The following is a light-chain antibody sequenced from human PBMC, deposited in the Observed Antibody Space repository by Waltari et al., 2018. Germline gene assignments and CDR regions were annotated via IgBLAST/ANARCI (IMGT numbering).Light chain of an antibody. CDR3: QQYNSYPPT. CDR1: HCISYY. J-gene: IGKJ4*01. V-gene: IGKV1-16*01. Sequence: IRLTQSPSSLSASVGDRVTITCRASHCISYYVAWFQQKPGKAPKPLIFGASSLQSGVPWRFRGGGSETFFTLTINDLQPDDFATYYCQQYNSYPPTFGRGTRV. CDR2: GAS.